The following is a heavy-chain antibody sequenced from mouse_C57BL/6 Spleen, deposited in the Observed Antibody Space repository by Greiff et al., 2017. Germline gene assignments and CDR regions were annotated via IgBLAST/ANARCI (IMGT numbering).Heavy chain of an antibody. Sequence: DVQLVESGEGLVKPGGSLKLSCAASGFTFSSYAMSWVRQTPEKRLEWVAYISSGGDYIYYADTVKGRFTISRDNARNTLYLQMSSLKSEDTAMYYCTRRTGTENYFDYWGQGTTLTVSS. D-gene: IGHD4-1*01. CDR2: ISSGGDYI. CDR1: GFTFSSYA. CDR3: TRRTGTENYFDY. V-gene: IGHV5S21*01. J-gene: IGHJ2*01.